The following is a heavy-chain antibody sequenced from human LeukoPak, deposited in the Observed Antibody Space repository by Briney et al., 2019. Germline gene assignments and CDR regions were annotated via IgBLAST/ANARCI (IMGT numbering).Heavy chain of an antibody. V-gene: IGHV4-34*01. CDR3: ARQKKIVLVVYAIGYYFDY. Sequence: PSETLSLTCAVYGGSFSGYYWSWIRQPPGKGLEWIGEINHSGSTNYNPSLKSRVTISVDTSKNQLSLKLSSVTAADTAVYYCARQKKIVLVVYAIGYYFDYWGQGTLVTVSS. D-gene: IGHD2-8*02. J-gene: IGHJ4*02. CDR1: GGSFSGYY. CDR2: INHSGST.